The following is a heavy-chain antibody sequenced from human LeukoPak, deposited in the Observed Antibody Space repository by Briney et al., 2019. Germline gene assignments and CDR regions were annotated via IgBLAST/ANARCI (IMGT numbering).Heavy chain of an antibody. CDR2: IGSFGTTI. Sequence: PGGSLRLSCAASGFTFSSYEMNWVRQAPGKGPEWVSYIGSFGTTISYTDSVKGRFTISRDNAKSSLYLQMSSLRAEDTAVYYCAKVATEAFYFDYWGQGTLVTVSS. D-gene: IGHD5-12*01. J-gene: IGHJ4*02. V-gene: IGHV3-48*03. CDR1: GFTFSSYE. CDR3: AKVATEAFYFDY.